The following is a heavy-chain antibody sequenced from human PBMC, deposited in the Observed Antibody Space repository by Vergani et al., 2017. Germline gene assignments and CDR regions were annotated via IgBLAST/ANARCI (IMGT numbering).Heavy chain of an antibody. CDR1: GGTFSSYA. D-gene: IGHD2-21*02. CDR3: ARDPPPLIVVVTARLDAFDI. Sequence: QVQLVQSGAEVKKPGSSVKVSCKASGGTFSSYAISWVRQAPGQGLEWMGRIIPILGIANYAQKFQGRVTITADKSTSTAYMELGILRSEDTAVYYCARDPPPLIVVVTARLDAFDIWGQGTMVTVSS. J-gene: IGHJ3*02. V-gene: IGHV1-69*04. CDR2: IIPILGIA.